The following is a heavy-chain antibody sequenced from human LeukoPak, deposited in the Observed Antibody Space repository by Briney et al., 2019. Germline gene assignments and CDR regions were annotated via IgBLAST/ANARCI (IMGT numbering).Heavy chain of an antibody. V-gene: IGHV4-31*03. J-gene: IGHJ4*02. CDR3: ASLRSGGFDY. Sequence: SETLSLTCTVSGGSISSGGYYWSWIRQHPGKGLEWIGYIYYSGSTYYNPSLKSRVTISVDTSKNQFSLKLSSVTAADTAVYYCASLRSGGFDYWGQGTLVTVSS. D-gene: IGHD2-15*01. CDR2: IYYSGST. CDR1: GGSISSGGYY.